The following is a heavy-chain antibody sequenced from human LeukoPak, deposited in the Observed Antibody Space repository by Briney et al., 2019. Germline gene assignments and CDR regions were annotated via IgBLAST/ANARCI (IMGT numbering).Heavy chain of an antibody. CDR1: GFTFTTYG. CDR2: ISYDGSNK. D-gene: IGHD4-17*01. CDR3: ANSDYGDYGPLYYYYGMDV. J-gene: IGHJ6*02. Sequence: GGSLRLSCAASGFTFTTYGMHWVRQAPGKGLEWVAVISYDGSNKYYADSVKGRFTISRDNSKNTLYLQMNSLRAEDTAVYYCANSDYGDYGPLYYYYGMDVWGQGTTVTVSS. V-gene: IGHV3-30*18.